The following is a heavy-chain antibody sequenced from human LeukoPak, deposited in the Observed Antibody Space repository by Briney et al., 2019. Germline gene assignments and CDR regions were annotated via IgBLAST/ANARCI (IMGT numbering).Heavy chain of an antibody. CDR1: GYSFTSYW. CDR2: IDPSDSYT. Sequence: PGESLKISCKGSGYSFTSYWISWVRQMPGKGLEWMGRIDPSDSYTNYSPSFQGHVTISADKSISTAYLQWSSLKASDTAMYYCARHRGSIAAAGTPFDYWGQGTLVTVSS. D-gene: IGHD6-13*01. CDR3: ARHRGSIAAAGTPFDY. J-gene: IGHJ4*02. V-gene: IGHV5-10-1*01.